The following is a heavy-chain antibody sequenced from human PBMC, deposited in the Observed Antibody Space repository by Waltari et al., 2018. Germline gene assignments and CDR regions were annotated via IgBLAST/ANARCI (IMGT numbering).Heavy chain of an antibody. Sequence: AASGFTFSDYYMSWIRQAAGKGLEWVSYISSSGSTIYYADSVKGRFTISRDNAKNSLYLQMSSLRAEDTAVHYCARGRNYYDSSAYLAFDIWGQGTMVTVSS. CDR1: GFTFSDYY. CDR3: ARGRNYYDSSAYLAFDI. CDR2: ISSSGSTI. D-gene: IGHD3-22*01. J-gene: IGHJ3*02. V-gene: IGHV3-11*01.